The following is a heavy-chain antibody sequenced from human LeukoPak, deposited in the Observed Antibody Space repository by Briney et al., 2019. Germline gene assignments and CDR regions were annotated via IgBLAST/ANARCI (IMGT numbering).Heavy chain of an antibody. CDR1: GYTFTSYD. CDR3: VTPFWSGPFPSYYYGMDV. J-gene: IGHJ6*02. Sequence: GASVKVSCKASGYTFTSYDINWVRQATGQGLEWMGWMNPNSGNTGYAQKFQGRVTMTRNTSISTAYMELSSLRSEDTAVYYCVTPFWSGPFPSYYYGMDVWGQGTTVTVSS. V-gene: IGHV1-8*01. CDR2: MNPNSGNT. D-gene: IGHD3-3*01.